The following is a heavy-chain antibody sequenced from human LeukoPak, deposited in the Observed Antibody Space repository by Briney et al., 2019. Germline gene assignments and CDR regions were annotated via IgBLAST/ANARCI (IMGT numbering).Heavy chain of an antibody. D-gene: IGHD3-16*01. CDR2: IYYSGST. V-gene: IGHV4-59*08. CDR3: ASMVGEGYFDY. CDR1: GGSISSYY. Sequence: SETLSLTCTVSGGSISSYYWSWIRQPPGKGLEWIGYIYYSGSTNYNPPLKSRVTISVDTSKNQFSLKLSSVTAADTAVYYCASMVGEGYFDYWGQGTLVTVSS. J-gene: IGHJ4*02.